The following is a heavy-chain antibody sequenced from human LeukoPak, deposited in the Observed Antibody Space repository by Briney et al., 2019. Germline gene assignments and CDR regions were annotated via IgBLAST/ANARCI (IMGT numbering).Heavy chain of an antibody. Sequence: GGSLRLSCAASGFTCSSYSMNWVRQAPGKGLECVSIISGSGDSTYYADSVKGGFTISRDNSKNTLYLQMNSLRADDTAVYYCAKESGYDVDFDYWGQGTLVTVSS. CDR3: AKESGYDVDFDY. CDR2: ISGSGDST. CDR1: GFTCSSYS. J-gene: IGHJ4*02. V-gene: IGHV3-23*01. D-gene: IGHD5-12*01.